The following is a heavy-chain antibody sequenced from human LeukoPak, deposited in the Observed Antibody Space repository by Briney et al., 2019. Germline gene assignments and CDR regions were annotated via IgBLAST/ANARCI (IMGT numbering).Heavy chain of an antibody. V-gene: IGHV3-23*01. CDR2: ISGSGGST. CDR3: ATAGRYYYDSSGYYSDY. D-gene: IGHD3-22*01. CDR1: GFTFSSYA. J-gene: IGHJ4*02. Sequence: GGSLRLSCAASGFTFSSYAMSWVRQAPGKGLEWVSAISGSGGSTYYADSVKGRFTISRDNSKNTLYLQMNSLRAEDTAVYYCATAGRYYYDSSGYYSDYWGQGTLVTVSS.